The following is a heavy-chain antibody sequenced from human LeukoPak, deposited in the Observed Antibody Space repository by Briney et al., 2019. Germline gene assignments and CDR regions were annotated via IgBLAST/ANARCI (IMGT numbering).Heavy chain of an antibody. Sequence: ASVRVSCKASGYPFSAHFLNWVRQAPGQGLEWMGNIDTTTGNPRYAQDFTGRFVFSLDTSVSTAYLQITSLKADDSAAYYCVRGTPTPGMDYWGQGTQVTVSS. D-gene: IGHD3-10*01. CDR1: GYPFSAHF. V-gene: IGHV7-4-1*02. CDR2: IDTTTGNP. CDR3: VRGTPTPGMDY. J-gene: IGHJ4*02.